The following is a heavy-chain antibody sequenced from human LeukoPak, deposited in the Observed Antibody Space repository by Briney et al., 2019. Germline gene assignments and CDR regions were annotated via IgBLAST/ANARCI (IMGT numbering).Heavy chain of an antibody. CDR2: MNPNSGNT. V-gene: IGHV1-8*01. Sequence: ASVKGSCKASGYTFTSYDINWVRQATGQGLEWMGWMNPNSGNTGYAQKFQGRVTMTRNTSISTAYMELSSLRSEDTAVYYCARVGIVPAALSFYYYYYTDVWGKGTTVTVSS. CDR1: GYTFTSYD. CDR3: ARVGIVPAALSFYYYYYTDV. D-gene: IGHD2-2*01. J-gene: IGHJ6*03.